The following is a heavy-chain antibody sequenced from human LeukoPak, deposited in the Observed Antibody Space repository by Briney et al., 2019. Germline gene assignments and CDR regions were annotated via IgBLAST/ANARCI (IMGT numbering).Heavy chain of an antibody. D-gene: IGHD6-13*01. CDR1: GFTFRSYG. CDR3: AKDRSSSWWGAFDY. Sequence: GGSLRLSCAASGFTFRSYGMHWVRQAPCKGLEWAAAISYDGSNEYYADSVKGRFTISRDNSKNTLYLEMNSLRAEDTAVYYCAKDRSSSWWGAFDYWGQGTLVTVCS. V-gene: IGHV3-30*18. CDR2: ISYDGSNE. J-gene: IGHJ4*02.